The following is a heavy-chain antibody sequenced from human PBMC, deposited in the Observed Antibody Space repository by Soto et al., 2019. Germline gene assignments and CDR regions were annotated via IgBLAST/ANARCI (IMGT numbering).Heavy chain of an antibody. Sequence: WETLSLTCTVSGGSISSYYWSWIRQPAGKGLEWIGRIYTSGSTNYNPSLKSRVTMSVDTSKNQFSLKMTSVTAADRAMYFCARYNSYAIDYWGRGTLVTVSS. V-gene: IGHV4-4*07. CDR3: ARYNSYAIDY. CDR1: GGSISSYY. J-gene: IGHJ4*02. D-gene: IGHD2-8*01. CDR2: IYTSGST.